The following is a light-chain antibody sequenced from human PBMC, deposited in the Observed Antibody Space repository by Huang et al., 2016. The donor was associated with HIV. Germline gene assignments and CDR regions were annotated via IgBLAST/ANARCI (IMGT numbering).Light chain of an antibody. V-gene: IGKV3-20*01. Sequence: EIVLTQSPGTLSLSPGERATLSCRASQSVSSTFLAWYQQKPGQAPRLLIYGASNRATGSPDRFSGSWSGTDFPLTISRLEHEDFAVYHCQQYDSSPMYTFGQGTKLEIK. CDR3: QQYDSSPMYT. J-gene: IGKJ2*01. CDR2: GAS. CDR1: QSVSSTF.